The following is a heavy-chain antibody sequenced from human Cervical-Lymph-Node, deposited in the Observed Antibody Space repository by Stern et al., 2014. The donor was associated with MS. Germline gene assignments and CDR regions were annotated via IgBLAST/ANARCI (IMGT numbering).Heavy chain of an antibody. D-gene: IGHD5-24*01. V-gene: IGHV2-70*01. CDR2: IDWDDDK. J-gene: IGHJ5*02. Sequence: QVTLRESGPALVKPTQTLTLTCTFSGFSLSTSGMCVSWIRPPPGKALEXLALIDWDDDKYYSTSLKTRLTISKDTSKNQVVLTMTNMDPVDTATYYCARIRDGSNWFDPWGQGTLVTVSS. CDR1: GFSLSTSGMC. CDR3: ARIRDGSNWFDP.